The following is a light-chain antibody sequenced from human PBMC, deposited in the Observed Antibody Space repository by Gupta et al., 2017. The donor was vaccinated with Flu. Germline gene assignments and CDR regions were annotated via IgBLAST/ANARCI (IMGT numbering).Light chain of an antibody. CDR3: QTWGTGIWV. CDR2: LNSDGSH. Sequence: VKLTCTLSSGHSSYAIAWHQQQPEKGPRYLMKLNSDGSHSKGDGIPDRFSGSSSGAERYLTIPSLQSEDEADYYCQTWGTGIWVFGGGTKLTVL. V-gene: IGLV4-69*01. J-gene: IGLJ3*02. CDR1: SGHSSYA.